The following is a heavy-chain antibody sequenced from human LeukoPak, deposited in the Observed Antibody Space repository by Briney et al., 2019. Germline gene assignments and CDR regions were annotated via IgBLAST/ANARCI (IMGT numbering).Heavy chain of an antibody. J-gene: IGHJ4*02. V-gene: IGHV4-34*01. CDR2: INHSGST. CDR1: GGSMSTYY. Sequence: SETLSLTCTVSGGSMSTYYWTWIRQPPGKGLEWIGEINHSGSTNYNPSLKSRVTISVDTSKNQFSLKLNSVTAADTAVYYCARVRGQYSYGSLDDYWGQGTLVTVSS. CDR3: ARVRGQYSYGSLDDY. D-gene: IGHD5-18*01.